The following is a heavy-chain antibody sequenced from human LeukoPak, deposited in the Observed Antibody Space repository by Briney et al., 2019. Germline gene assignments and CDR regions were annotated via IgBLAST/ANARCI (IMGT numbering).Heavy chain of an antibody. CDR3: ARDMEQQLAPFDY. CDR1: GYIFTSFY. CDR2: IDPSGGIT. V-gene: IGHV1-46*01. J-gene: IGHJ4*02. Sequence: EASVKVSCKASGYIFTSFYIHWVRQVPGQGLEWVGIIDPSGGITTYAQKFQGGVIMTADTSTNTVYLELSSLKSEDTAVYYCARDMEQQLAPFDYWGQGTLVTVSS. D-gene: IGHD6-13*01.